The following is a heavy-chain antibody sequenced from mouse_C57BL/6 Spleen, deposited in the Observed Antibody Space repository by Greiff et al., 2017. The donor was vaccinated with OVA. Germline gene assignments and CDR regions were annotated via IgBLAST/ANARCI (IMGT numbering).Heavy chain of an antibody. CDR2: ISSGGSYT. J-gene: IGHJ3*01. D-gene: IGHD1-1*01. V-gene: IGHV5-6*01. Sequence: EVHLVESGGDLVKPGGSLKLSCAASGFTFSSYGMSWVRQTPDKRLEWVATISSGGSYTYYPDSVKGRFTISRDNAKNTLYLQMSSLKSEDTAMYYCASLYYGSSLAGFAYWGQGTLVTVSA. CDR3: ASLYYGSSLAGFAY. CDR1: GFTFSSYG.